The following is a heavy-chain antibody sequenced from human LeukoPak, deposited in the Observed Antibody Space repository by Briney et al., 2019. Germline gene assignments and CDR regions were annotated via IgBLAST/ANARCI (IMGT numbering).Heavy chain of an antibody. Sequence: SETLSPTCTVSGGSISSYYWSWIRQPAGKGLEWIGRIYTSGSTNYNPSLKSRVTMSVDTSKNQFSLKLSSVTAADTAVYYCARSGYCSGGSCFWAFDPWGQGTLVTVSS. CDR3: ARSGYCSGGSCFWAFDP. D-gene: IGHD2-15*01. J-gene: IGHJ5*02. CDR1: GGSISSYY. V-gene: IGHV4-4*07. CDR2: IYTSGST.